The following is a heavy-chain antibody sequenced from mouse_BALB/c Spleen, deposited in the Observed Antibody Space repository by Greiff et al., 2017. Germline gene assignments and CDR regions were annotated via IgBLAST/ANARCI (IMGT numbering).Heavy chain of an antibody. J-gene: IGHJ4*01. CDR3: ARYGYYDYYAMDY. CDR1: GDSITSGY. Sequence: EVKLMESGPSLVKPSQTLSLTCSVTGDSITSGYWNWIRKFPGNKLEYMGYISYSGSTYYNPSLKSRISITRDTSKNQYYLQLNSVTTEDTATYYCARYGYYDYYAMDYWGQGTSVTVSS. D-gene: IGHD2-3*01. CDR2: ISYSGST. V-gene: IGHV3-8*02.